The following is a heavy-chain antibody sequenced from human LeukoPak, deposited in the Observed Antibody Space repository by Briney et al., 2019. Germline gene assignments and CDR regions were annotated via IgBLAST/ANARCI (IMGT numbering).Heavy chain of an antibody. Sequence: SETLSLTCTVSGGSINSYYWNWIRQPPGQGLVWFGYVYYSGSTNYIPSLKGRANISLDTSKNQSSLNLTSVTAAGTAVYYCARFTPQGYGWGGYNRFDPWGQGTLVTVSS. CDR3: ARFTPQGYGWGGYNRFDP. J-gene: IGHJ5*02. CDR2: VYYSGST. D-gene: IGHD3-16*01. CDR1: GGSINSYY. V-gene: IGHV4-59*01.